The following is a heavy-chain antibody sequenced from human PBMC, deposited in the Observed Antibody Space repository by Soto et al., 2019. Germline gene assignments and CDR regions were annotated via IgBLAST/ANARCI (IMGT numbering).Heavy chain of an antibody. CDR3: AKRPRALLTFDY. V-gene: IGHV3-7*05. J-gene: IGHJ4*02. Sequence: PGGSLRLSCAASVFTFSTYWMSWVRQAPGKGLEWVANINQDGSEKNYVDSVKGRFTISRDNSKNTLYLQMNSLRAEDTAIYYCAKRPRALLTFDYWGQGTLVTV. D-gene: IGHD1-26*01. CDR1: VFTFSTYW. CDR2: INQDGSEK.